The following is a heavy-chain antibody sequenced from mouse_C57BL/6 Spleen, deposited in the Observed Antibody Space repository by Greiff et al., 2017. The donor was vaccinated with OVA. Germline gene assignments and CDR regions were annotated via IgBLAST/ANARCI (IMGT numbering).Heavy chain of an antibody. J-gene: IGHJ4*01. D-gene: IGHD2-1*01. CDR2: IWSDGST. CDR1: GFSLTSYG. CDR3: ARHSPLLGGAMDY. Sequence: VQLQQSGPGLVAPSQSLSITCTVSGFSLTSYGVHWVRQPPGKGLEWLVVIWSDGSTTYNSALKSRLSISKDNSKSQVFLKMNSLQTDDTAMYYCARHSPLLGGAMDYWGQGTSVTVSS. V-gene: IGHV2-6-1*01.